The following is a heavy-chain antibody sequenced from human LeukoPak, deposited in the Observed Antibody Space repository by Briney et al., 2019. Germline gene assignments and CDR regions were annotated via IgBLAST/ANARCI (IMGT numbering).Heavy chain of an antibody. CDR1: GFTFSSYV. D-gene: IGHD3-16*01. CDR3: AKGGSPLDF. Sequence: GGSLRLSCPASGFTFSSYVMSWVRQAPGKGLEWVSSISISGGITYYADSVKGRFTVSRDNSQNTLYLQINTLIAEDTAVYYSAKGGSPLDFWGQGTLVAVSS. J-gene: IGHJ4*02. V-gene: IGHV3-23*03. CDR2: ISISGGIT.